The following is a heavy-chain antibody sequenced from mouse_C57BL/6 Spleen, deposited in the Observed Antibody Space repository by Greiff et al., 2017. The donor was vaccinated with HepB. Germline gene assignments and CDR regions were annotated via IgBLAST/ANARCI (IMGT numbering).Heavy chain of an antibody. J-gene: IGHJ4*01. V-gene: IGHV5-6*01. CDR1: GFTFSSYG. D-gene: IGHD2-13*01. CDR2: ISSGGSYT. CDR3: ARKRGTVTPHAMDY. Sequence: EVKLMESGGDLVKPGGSLKLSCAASGFTFSSYGMSWVRQTPDKRLEWVATISSGGSYTYYPDSVKGRFTISRDNAKNTLYLQMSSLKSEDTAMYYCARKRGTVTPHAMDYGGQGTSVTVSS.